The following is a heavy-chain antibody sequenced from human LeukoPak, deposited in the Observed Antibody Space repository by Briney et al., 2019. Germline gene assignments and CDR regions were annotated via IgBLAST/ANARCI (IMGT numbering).Heavy chain of an antibody. Sequence: GGSLRLSCAASGFTFSSYGMHWVRQAPGKGLEWVAFIRYDGSNKYYADSVKGRFTISRGNSKNTLYLQMNSLRAEDTAVYYCARDLMRGFGVVIIPAQSWGQGTLVTVSS. CDR1: GFTFSSYG. D-gene: IGHD3-3*01. V-gene: IGHV3-30*02. CDR3: ARDLMRGFGVVIIPAQS. CDR2: IRYDGSNK. J-gene: IGHJ5*02.